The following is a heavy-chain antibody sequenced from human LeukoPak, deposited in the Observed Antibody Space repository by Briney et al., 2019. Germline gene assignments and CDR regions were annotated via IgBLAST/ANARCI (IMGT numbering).Heavy chain of an antibody. Sequence: SETLTLTCAVYGGSFSGYYWSWIRQPPGKGLEWIGEINHSGSTNYNPSLKSRVTISVDTSKNQFSLKLSSVTAADTAVYYCARGVVAATGFDYWAQRTLVTVSS. CDR1: GGSFSGYY. D-gene: IGHD2-15*01. V-gene: IGHV4-34*01. J-gene: IGHJ4*02. CDR2: INHSGST. CDR3: ARGVVAATGFDY.